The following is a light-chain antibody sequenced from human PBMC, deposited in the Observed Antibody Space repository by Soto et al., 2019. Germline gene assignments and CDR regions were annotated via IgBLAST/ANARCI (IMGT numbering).Light chain of an antibody. CDR2: ENN. J-gene: IGLJ2*01. CDR1: SPNIGSKP. CDR3: GTWDTSLSAVV. V-gene: IGLV1-51*02. Sequence: QSVLTKPQSGPAAPGQTVTISCSGSSPNIGSKPVSWYQQLPCTAPKLLTLENNKRPSGIPDRFSGSKSGTSATLGITGLQTGEEAVYYCGTWDTSLSAVVFGGGTKLTVL.